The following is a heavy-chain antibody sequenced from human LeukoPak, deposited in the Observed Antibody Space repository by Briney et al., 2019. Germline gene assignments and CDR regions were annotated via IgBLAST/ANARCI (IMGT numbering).Heavy chain of an antibody. V-gene: IGHV3-30*18. Sequence: GGSLRLSCAASGFTFSSYGMHWVRQAPGKGLEWVAVISYDGSNKYYADSVKGRFTISRDNSKNTLYLQMNSLRAEDTAVCYCAKDLRYYYDSSGTNDYWGQGTLVTVSS. CDR2: ISYDGSNK. J-gene: IGHJ4*02. D-gene: IGHD3-22*01. CDR1: GFTFSSYG. CDR3: AKDLRYYYDSSGTNDY.